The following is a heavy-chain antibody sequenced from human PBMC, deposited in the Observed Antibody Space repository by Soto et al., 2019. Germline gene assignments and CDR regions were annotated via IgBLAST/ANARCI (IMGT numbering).Heavy chain of an antibody. D-gene: IGHD2-15*01. V-gene: IGHV1-3*01. Sequence: ASVKVSCKTSGCTFTSYAMHWVRQAPGQRLEWMGWINAGNGNTKYSQKFQGRVTITRDTSASTAYMELSSLRSEDTAVYYCARDISCSGGSCYDYYYYYGMDVWGQGTTVTAP. J-gene: IGHJ6*02. CDR3: ARDISCSGGSCYDYYYYYGMDV. CDR2: INAGNGNT. CDR1: GCTFTSYA.